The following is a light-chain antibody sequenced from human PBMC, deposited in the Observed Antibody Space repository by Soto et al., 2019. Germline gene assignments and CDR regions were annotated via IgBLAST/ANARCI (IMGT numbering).Light chain of an antibody. CDR3: QQYNDWPPIT. J-gene: IGKJ5*01. Sequence: EIMMTQSPATLSVSPGERATLSCRASQSVSNNLAWYQQKPGQAPRLLIYYASTRATGIPARFSGSGSGTEFTLTISSLQSENFALYYCQQYNDWPPITFGQGTRLEIK. CDR1: QSVSNN. V-gene: IGKV3-15*01. CDR2: YAS.